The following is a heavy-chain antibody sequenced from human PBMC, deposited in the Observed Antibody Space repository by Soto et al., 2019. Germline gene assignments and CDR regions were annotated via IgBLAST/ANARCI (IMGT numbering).Heavy chain of an antibody. J-gene: IGHJ6*02. CDR3: ARDRDTMIVVGSRVVYYYGMDV. V-gene: IGHV3-48*02. Sequence: PGGSLRLSCAASGFTFSSYSMNWVRQAPGKGLEWVSYISSSSSTIYYADSVKGRFTISRDNAKNSLYLQMNSLRDEDTAVYYCARDRDTMIVVGSRVVYYYGMDVWGQGTTVTVSS. CDR2: ISSSSSTI. CDR1: GFTFSSYS. D-gene: IGHD3-22*01.